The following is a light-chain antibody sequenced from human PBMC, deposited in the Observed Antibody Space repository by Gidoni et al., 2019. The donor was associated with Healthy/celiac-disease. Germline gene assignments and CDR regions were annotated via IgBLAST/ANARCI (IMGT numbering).Light chain of an antibody. CDR1: TGAVTSGHY. J-gene: IGLJ3*02. V-gene: IGLV7-46*01. CDR2: DTR. CDR3: LLSYSGARV. Sequence: QAAVTQQPSLTVSPGGTVPLTCGSSTGAVTSGHYPYWFQQKPGQAPRTLIYDTRNKHSWTPARFSGSLLGGKAALTLSGAQPEDEAEYYCLLSYSGARVFGGGTKLTVL.